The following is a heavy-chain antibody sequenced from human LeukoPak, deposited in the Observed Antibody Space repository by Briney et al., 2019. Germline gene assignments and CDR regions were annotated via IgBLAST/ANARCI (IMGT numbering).Heavy chain of an antibody. CDR1: GRSFSGYY. CDR2: INHSGIT. V-gene: IGHV4-34*01. CDR3: ARLIGSSFYYNFYYYLDV. J-gene: IGHJ6*03. Sequence: PSETLSLTCAVYGRSFSGYYWTWIRQTPGKGLEWIGEINHSGITDYNPSLRSRVTISVDTSKNQFSLKLSSVTAADTAVYYCARLIGSSFYYNFYYYLDVWGKGTTVTISS. D-gene: IGHD1-26*01.